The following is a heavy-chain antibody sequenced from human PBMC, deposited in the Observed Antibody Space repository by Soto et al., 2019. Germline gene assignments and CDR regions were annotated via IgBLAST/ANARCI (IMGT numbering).Heavy chain of an antibody. V-gene: IGHV1-18*01. CDR1: GYTFTSYG. Sequence: ASVKVSCKASGYTFTSYGISWVRQAPGQGLEWVGWISAYNGNTNYAQKLQGRVTMTTDTSTSTTYMELRSLRSDDTAVYYCGRVYLAVSGLDAFDICGQGTLVTVSS. CDR3: GRVYLAVSGLDAFDI. J-gene: IGHJ3*02. CDR2: ISAYNGNT. D-gene: IGHD6-19*01.